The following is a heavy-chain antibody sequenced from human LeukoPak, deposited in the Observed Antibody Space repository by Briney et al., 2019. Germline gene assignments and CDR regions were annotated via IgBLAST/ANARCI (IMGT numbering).Heavy chain of an antibody. Sequence: GGSLRLSCAVSGFSVSSYEMNWVRQAPGKGLEWVSYIGISGSTIYADSVKGRFTISRDSAKNSLYLQMNSLRDEDTAVYYCARDDLRVSNYFDYWGQGTLVTVSS. CDR2: IGISGSTI. D-gene: IGHD3-10*01. J-gene: IGHJ4*02. V-gene: IGHV3-48*03. CDR1: GFSVSSYE. CDR3: ARDDLRVSNYFDY.